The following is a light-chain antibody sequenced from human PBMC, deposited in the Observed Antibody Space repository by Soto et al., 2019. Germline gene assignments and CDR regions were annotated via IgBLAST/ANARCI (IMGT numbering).Light chain of an antibody. V-gene: IGKV4-1*01. CDR1: QSVVYSSDNKNY. Sequence: DIVMTQSPDSLAVSLGERVTINCKSSQSVVYSSDNKNYLGWYQQKIGQSPKLLIYWASTRESGVPDRFSGSGSGTDFTLTISSLQAEDVAVYYCQQYYSTPLTFGGGTKVDTK. J-gene: IGKJ4*01. CDR2: WAS. CDR3: QQYYSTPLT.